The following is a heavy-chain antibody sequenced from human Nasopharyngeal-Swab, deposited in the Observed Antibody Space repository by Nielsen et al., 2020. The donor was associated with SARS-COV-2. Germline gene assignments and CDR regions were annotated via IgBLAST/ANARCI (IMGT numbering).Heavy chain of an antibody. V-gene: IGHV5-51*01. Sequence: VRQMPGKGLEWMGIIYPGDSDTRYSPSFQGQVTISADKSISIASLQWSSLKASDTAVYYCARLDEYSSSGFDYWGQGTLVTVSS. CDR3: ARLDEYSSSGFDY. CDR2: IYPGDSDT. D-gene: IGHD6-6*01. J-gene: IGHJ4*02.